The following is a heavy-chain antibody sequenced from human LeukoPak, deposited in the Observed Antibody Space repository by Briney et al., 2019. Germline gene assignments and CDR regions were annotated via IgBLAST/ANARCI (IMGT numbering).Heavy chain of an antibody. V-gene: IGHV3-48*03. J-gene: IGHJ4*02. CDR3: ARDHSSGWYFDY. CDR2: ISSSGSTI. D-gene: IGHD6-19*01. Sequence: GGSLRLSCAASGFTFSSYEMNWVRQAPGKGLEWVSYISSSGSTIYYADSVKGRFTISRGNAKNSLYLQMNSLRAEDTAVYYCARDHSSGWYFDYWGQGTLVTVSS. CDR1: GFTFSSYE.